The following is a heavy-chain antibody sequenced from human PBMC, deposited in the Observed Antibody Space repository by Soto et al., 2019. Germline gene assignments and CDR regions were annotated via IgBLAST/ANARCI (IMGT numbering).Heavy chain of an antibody. J-gene: IGHJ4*02. V-gene: IGHV3-23*01. CDR2: ISAAGGDT. Sequence: EMQLLESGGGLGQPGGSLRLSCTASGFTFSSYAMAWVRQAPGKGLEWVSGISAAGGDTYSADSVKGRFTISRDNFKNTLYLQMNSLRAEDTAVYYCAKGDTTAVGTVDYWGQGTLVTVSS. CDR3: AKGDTTAVGTVDY. D-gene: IGHD6-13*01. CDR1: GFTFSSYA.